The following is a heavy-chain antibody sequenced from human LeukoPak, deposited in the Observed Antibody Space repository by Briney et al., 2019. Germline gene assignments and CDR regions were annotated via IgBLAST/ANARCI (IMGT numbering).Heavy chain of an antibody. CDR2: IGTAGDT. V-gene: IGHV3-13*04. Sequence: QSGGSLRLSCAASGFTFSSYDMHWVRQGTGKGLEWVSAIGTAGDTYYPGSVKGRFTTSRENAKNPLYLQMNSLRVGDTAVYYCTRGRGWGTFDIWGQGTMVTVSS. CDR1: GFTFSSYD. J-gene: IGHJ3*02. D-gene: IGHD3-10*01. CDR3: TRGRGWGTFDI.